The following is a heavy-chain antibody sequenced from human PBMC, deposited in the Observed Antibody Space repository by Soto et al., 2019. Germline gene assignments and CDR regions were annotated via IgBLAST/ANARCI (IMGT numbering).Heavy chain of an antibody. J-gene: IGHJ6*02. D-gene: IGHD6-13*01. Sequence: SETLSLTCTVSGGSINSYYWSWIRQPPGKGLEWIGFIHYSGRTDYNPSLKSRVTMSVDTSKNQFSLRLNSVTAADTAVYYCARDSSTRRYYYYGMDVWGQGTTVTVSS. CDR1: GGSINSYY. CDR3: ARDSSTRRYYYYGMDV. V-gene: IGHV4-59*12. CDR2: IHYSGRT.